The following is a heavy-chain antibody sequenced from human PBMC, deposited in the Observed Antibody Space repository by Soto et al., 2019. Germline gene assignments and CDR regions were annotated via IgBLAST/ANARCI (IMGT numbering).Heavy chain of an antibody. V-gene: IGHV3-23*01. D-gene: IGHD3-22*01. J-gene: IGHJ4*02. Sequence: LRLSCAASGFTFSSYAMSWVRQAPGKGLEWVSAISGSGGSTYYADSVKGRFTISRDNSKNTLYLQMNSLRAEDTAVYYCARYYYDSSPSWDYFDYWGQGTLVTVSS. CDR1: GFTFSSYA. CDR3: ARYYYDSSPSWDYFDY. CDR2: ISGSGGST.